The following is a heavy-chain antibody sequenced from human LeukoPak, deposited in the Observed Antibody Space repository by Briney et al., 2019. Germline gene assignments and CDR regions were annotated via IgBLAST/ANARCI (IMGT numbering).Heavy chain of an antibody. CDR3: ARAYCSGGSCYSPSYYYYGMDV. J-gene: IGHJ6*04. CDR2: ISSSSYI. Sequence: GGSLRLSCAASGFTFSSYSMNWVRQAPGKGLGWVSSISSSSYIYYADSVKGRFTISRDNAKNSLYLQMNSLRAEDTAVYYCARAYCSGGSCYSPSYYYYGMDVWGKGTTVTVSS. D-gene: IGHD2-15*01. V-gene: IGHV3-21*01. CDR1: GFTFSSYS.